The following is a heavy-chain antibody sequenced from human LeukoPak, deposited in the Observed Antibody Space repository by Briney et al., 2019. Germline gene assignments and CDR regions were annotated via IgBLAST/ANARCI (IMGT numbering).Heavy chain of an antibody. J-gene: IGHJ4*02. CDR3: TRDDSGWERGAMGLDY. CDR2: IRSKAYGGTT. V-gene: IGHV3-49*04. Sequence: GGSLRLSCTASGFTFGDYAMSWVRQAPGKGLEWVGFIRSKAYGGTTEYAASVKGRFTISRDDSKSIAYLQMNSLKTEDTAVYYCTRDDSGWERGAMGLDYWGQGTLVTVSS. CDR1: GFTFGDYA. D-gene: IGHD6-19*01.